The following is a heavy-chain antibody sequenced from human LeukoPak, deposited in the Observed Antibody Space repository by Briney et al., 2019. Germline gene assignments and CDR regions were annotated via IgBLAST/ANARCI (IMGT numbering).Heavy chain of an antibody. D-gene: IGHD2-2*01. CDR2: IYYSGST. J-gene: IGHJ5*02. Sequence: SETLSLTCTVSGGSISSYYWSWTRQPPGKGLEWIGYIYYSGSTNYNPSLKSRVTISVDTSKNQFSLKLSSVTAADTAVHYCARGSSSTSPRFDPWGQGTLVTVSS. CDR1: GGSISSYY. V-gene: IGHV4-59*01. CDR3: ARGSSSTSPRFDP.